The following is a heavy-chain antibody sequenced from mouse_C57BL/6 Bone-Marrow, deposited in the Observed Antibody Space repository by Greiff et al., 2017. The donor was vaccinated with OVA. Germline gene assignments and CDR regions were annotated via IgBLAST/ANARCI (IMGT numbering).Heavy chain of an antibody. Sequence: VQLKESGPGLVKPSQSLSLTCSVTGYSITSGYYWNWIRQFPGNKLEWMGYISYDGSNNYNPSLKNRISITRDTSKNQFFLKLNSVTTEDTGTYYCARENSFSNYPYYFDYWGQGTTLTVSS. V-gene: IGHV3-6*01. D-gene: IGHD2-5*01. CDR2: ISYDGSN. CDR3: ARENSFSNYPYYFDY. J-gene: IGHJ2*01. CDR1: GYSITSGYY.